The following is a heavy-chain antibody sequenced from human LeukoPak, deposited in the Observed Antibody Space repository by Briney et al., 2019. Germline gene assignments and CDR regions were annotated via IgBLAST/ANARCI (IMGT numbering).Heavy chain of an antibody. CDR1: GFTFSSYA. CDR2: ISGSGGST. CDR3: ARDPRWLPDY. J-gene: IGHJ4*02. D-gene: IGHD5-24*01. Sequence: GGSLRLSCAASGFTFSSYAMSWVRQAPGKGLEWVSAISGSGGSTYYADSVKGRFTISRDNAKNTLYLQMNSLRAEDTAVYYCARDPRWLPDYWGQGTLVTVSS. V-gene: IGHV3-23*01.